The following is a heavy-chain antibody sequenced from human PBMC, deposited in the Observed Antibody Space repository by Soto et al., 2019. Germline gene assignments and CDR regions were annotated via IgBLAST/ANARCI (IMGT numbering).Heavy chain of an antibody. V-gene: IGHV4-61*01. CDR3: ARWGGYNPFDY. Sequence: KTSETLSLTCTVSGGSVSSGSYYWSWIRQPPGKGLEWIGYIYYSGSTNYNPSLKSRVTISVDTSKNQFSLKLSSVTAADTAVYYCARWGGYNPFDYWGQGTLVTVSS. CDR2: IYYSGST. J-gene: IGHJ4*02. CDR1: GGSVSSGSYY. D-gene: IGHD1-26*01.